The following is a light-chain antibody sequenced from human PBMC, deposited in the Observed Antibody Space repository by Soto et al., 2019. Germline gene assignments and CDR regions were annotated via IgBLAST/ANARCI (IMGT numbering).Light chain of an antibody. J-gene: IGLJ1*01. Sequence: QSALTQPASVSGSPGQSITISCTGTSSDVGGYNYVSWYQQYPGKAPKLMIYDVTNRPSGVSNRFSGSKSGNTASLTISGLQAEDEADYYCGSYTSSSTYVFGTGTKLTVL. CDR1: SSDVGGYNY. CDR3: GSYTSSSTYV. CDR2: DVT. V-gene: IGLV2-14*01.